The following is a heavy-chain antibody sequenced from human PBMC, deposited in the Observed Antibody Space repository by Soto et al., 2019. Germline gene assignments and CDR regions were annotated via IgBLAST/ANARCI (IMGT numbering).Heavy chain of an antibody. CDR3: ASPGAKYDSSGYYFYGMDV. CDR2: IYYSGST. D-gene: IGHD3-22*01. V-gene: IGHV4-39*01. CDR1: GGAISSSSYY. J-gene: IGHJ6*02. Sequence: QQQLQESGPGLVKPSETLSLTCTVSGGAISSSSYYWGRIRQPPGKGLEWIGSIYYSGSTYYNPSLQSRVTIHVDTYNNQSILKLSYVTAADTAVYYCASPGAKYDSSGYYFYGMDVWGQGTTVTVSS.